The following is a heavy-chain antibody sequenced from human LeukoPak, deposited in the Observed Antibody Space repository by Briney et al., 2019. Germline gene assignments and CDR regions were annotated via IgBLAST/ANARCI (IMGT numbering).Heavy chain of an antibody. J-gene: IGHJ3*01. D-gene: IGHD1/OR15-1a*01. CDR2: VSGDGGTT. CDR3: AKSRLDQPDAFGV. CDR1: GFAFEDDG. V-gene: IGHV3-43*02. Sequence: GGSLRLSCAASGFAFEDDGMHWVRQTPGGGLQWVSLVSGDGGTTYYIDSVKGRFTISRDNSQNSLHLQMNSLRIEDTGTYYCAKSRLDQPDAFGVWGQGTMVIVSS.